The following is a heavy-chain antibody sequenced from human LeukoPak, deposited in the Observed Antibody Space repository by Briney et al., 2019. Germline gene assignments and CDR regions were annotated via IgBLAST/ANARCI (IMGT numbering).Heavy chain of an antibody. V-gene: IGHV1-2*02. CDR3: AAVLSTVTTNY. CDR2: MNPNSGDT. J-gene: IGHJ4*02. Sequence: GASVKVSCKASGHTFTGFYMHWVRQAPGQGLEWMGWMNPNSGDTSYAQKFQGRVTMTRDTSISTAYMELSRLRSDDTAVYFCAAVLSTVTTNYWGQGTLVTVSS. D-gene: IGHD4-17*01. CDR1: GHTFTGFY.